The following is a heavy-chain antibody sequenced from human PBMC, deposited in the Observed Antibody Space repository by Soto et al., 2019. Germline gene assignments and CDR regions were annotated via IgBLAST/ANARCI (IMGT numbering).Heavy chain of an antibody. V-gene: IGHV4-4*02. CDR2: IYHSGST. CDR3: ASVGISGYFDF. J-gene: IGHJ4*02. CDR1: GASISSSEW. D-gene: IGHD6-19*01. Sequence: QVQLQESGPGLVKPSETLSLTCVVSGASISSSEWWTWVRQPPGKGLEWIGHIYHSGSTRYNPSLNSRVTISVDKSKNQFSLNLNSVTAADTAMYYCASVGISGYFDFWGQGTLVTVSS.